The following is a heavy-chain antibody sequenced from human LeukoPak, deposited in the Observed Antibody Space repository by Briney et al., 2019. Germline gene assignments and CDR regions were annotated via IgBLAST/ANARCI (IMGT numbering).Heavy chain of an antibody. CDR2: IYHSGST. Sequence: PSETLSLTCAVSGGSLSSGGYSWSWIRQPPGKGLEWIGYIYHSGSTYYNPSLKSRVTISVDRSKNQFSLKLSSVTAADTAVYYCARAPCSGGSCYYYGMDVWGQGTTVTVSS. CDR1: GGSLSSGGYS. J-gene: IGHJ6*02. V-gene: IGHV4-30-2*01. CDR3: ARAPCSGGSCYYYGMDV. D-gene: IGHD2-15*01.